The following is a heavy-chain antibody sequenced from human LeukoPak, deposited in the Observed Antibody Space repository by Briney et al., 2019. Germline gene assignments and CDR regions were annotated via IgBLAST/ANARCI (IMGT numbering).Heavy chain of an antibody. J-gene: IGHJ4*02. CDR1: GFTFSTYA. Sequence: PGGSLRLSCAASGFTFSTYAMSWVGQAPGKGLEWVSGISGSGDNTDYADAVKGRFSISRDNAKNTLYLQTNSLRADDTAVYYCAQTAYSSSWYGDYVDYWGQGTLVTVSS. D-gene: IGHD6-13*01. CDR3: AQTAYSSSWYGDYVDY. CDR2: ISGSGDNT. V-gene: IGHV3-23*01.